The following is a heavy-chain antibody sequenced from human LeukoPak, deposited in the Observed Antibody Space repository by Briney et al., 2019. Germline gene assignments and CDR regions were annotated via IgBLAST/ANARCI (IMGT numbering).Heavy chain of an antibody. CDR2: ISSSSTYI. J-gene: IGHJ4*02. V-gene: IGHV3-21*01. CDR1: GFSFGSYS. CDR3: ARGEVFGVVIDNY. D-gene: IGHD3-3*01. Sequence: GGSLRLSCVASGFSFGSYSMNWVRQAPGKGLEWVSSISSSSTYIYYGDSVKGRFAVSRDNAKNSVYLQINSLRVEDTAVYYCARGEVFGVVIDNYWGQGTLVTVSS.